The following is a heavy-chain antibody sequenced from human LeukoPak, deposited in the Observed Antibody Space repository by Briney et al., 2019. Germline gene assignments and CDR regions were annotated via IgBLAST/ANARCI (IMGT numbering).Heavy chain of an antibody. V-gene: IGHV3-7*03. CDR1: GFTFSSYW. D-gene: IGHD3-22*01. J-gene: IGHJ4*02. Sequence: PGGSLRLSCAASGFTFSSYWMSWVRQAPGKGLEWVANIKQDGSEKYYVDSVKGRFTISRDNAKNSLYLQMNSLRAEDTAVYYFARGEGRYYSSGYYFTYFDYWGQGTLVTVSS. CDR3: ARGEGRYYSSGYYFTYFDY. CDR2: IKQDGSEK.